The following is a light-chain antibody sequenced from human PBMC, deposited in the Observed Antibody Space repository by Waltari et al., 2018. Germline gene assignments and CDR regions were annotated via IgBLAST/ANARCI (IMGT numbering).Light chain of an antibody. CDR1: SNDIGGSNY. J-gene: IGLJ2*01. CDR3: SSFTRTVL. CDR2: DVN. Sequence: QSALTQPASVSGSPGQSVTIPCTGTSNDIGGSNYVSWYQQRPGNAPKLIIYDVNNRPSGVSGRFSGSKSGNTASLTISGLQAEDETDYYCSSFTRTVLFGGGTKLTVL. V-gene: IGLV2-14*01.